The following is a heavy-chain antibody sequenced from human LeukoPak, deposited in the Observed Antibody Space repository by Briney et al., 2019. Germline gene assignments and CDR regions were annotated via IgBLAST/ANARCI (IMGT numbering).Heavy chain of an antibody. CDR2: IIPFFGTA. Sequence: SVKVSCKASGGTFSSYAISWVRQATGQGLEWRGGIIPFFGTATYAQKFQGRVTITADESTSTAYMELSSLRSEGTAVYFCARDSLNASSDYDYVWGSYRFDYWGQGTLVTVSS. CDR1: GGTFSSYA. J-gene: IGHJ4*02. CDR3: ARDSLNASSDYDYVWGSYRFDY. V-gene: IGHV1-69*13. D-gene: IGHD3-16*02.